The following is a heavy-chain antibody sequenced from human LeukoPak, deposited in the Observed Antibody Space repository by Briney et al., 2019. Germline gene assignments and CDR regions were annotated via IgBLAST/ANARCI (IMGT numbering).Heavy chain of an antibody. D-gene: IGHD6-19*01. Sequence: SVKVSCKASGGTFSSYAISWVRQAPGQGLEWMGGIIPIFGTANYAQKFQGRVTITADKSTTTAYMELSSLRSEDTAVYYCASGYSSGQAYFYYGMDVWGQGTTVTVSS. CDR3: ASGYSSGQAYFYYGMDV. J-gene: IGHJ6*02. V-gene: IGHV1-69*06. CDR2: IIPIFGTA. CDR1: GGTFSSYA.